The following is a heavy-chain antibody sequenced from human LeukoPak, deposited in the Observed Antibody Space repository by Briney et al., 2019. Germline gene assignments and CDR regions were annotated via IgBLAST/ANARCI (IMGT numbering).Heavy chain of an antibody. CDR3: ARLPWGVVRNYYYYYGMDV. CDR1: GGSISSYY. D-gene: IGHD2-15*01. J-gene: IGHJ6*02. Sequence: PSETLSLTCTGSGGSISSYYWSWIRQPPGKGLEWIGYIYYSGSTNYNPSLKSRVTISVDTSKNQFSLKLSSVTAADTAVYYCARLPWGVVRNYYYYYGMDVWGQGTTVTVSS. V-gene: IGHV4-59*08. CDR2: IYYSGST.